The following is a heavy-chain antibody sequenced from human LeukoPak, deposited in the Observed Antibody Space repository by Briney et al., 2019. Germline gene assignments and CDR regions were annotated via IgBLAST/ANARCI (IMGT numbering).Heavy chain of an antibody. CDR2: IKEDGREK. V-gene: IGHV3-7*01. CDR3: ARDPASGGFDS. J-gene: IGHJ4*02. Sequence: GGSLRLSCATSGFTFSSSWMSWVRQAPGKGLECVANIKEDGREKYYVDSVKGRFTISRDNAKNSLYLQMSSLRAEDTAVYYCARDPASGGFDSWGQGILVTVSS. CDR1: GFTFSSSW. D-gene: IGHD2-15*01.